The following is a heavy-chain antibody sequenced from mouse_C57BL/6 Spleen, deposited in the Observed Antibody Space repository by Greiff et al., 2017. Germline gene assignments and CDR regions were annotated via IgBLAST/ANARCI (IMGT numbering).Heavy chain of an antibody. Sequence: EVKVEESGGGLVKPGGSLKLSCAASGFTFSDYGMHWVRQAPEKGLEWVAYISSGSSTIYYADTVKGRFTISRDNAKNTLFLQMTSLRSEDTAMYYCAREGHYDAMDYWGKGTSVTVSS. D-gene: IGHD3-1*01. J-gene: IGHJ4*01. CDR1: GFTFSDYG. CDR3: AREGHYDAMDY. CDR2: ISSGSSTI. V-gene: IGHV5-17*01.